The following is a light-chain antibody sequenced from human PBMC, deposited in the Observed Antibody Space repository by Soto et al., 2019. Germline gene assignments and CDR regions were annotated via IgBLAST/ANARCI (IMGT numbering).Light chain of an antibody. CDR3: QQCGSSPET. Sequence: DIVLTQSPGTLSLSPGQRATLSCRASQSISSTFLAWYQQKPGQAPRLLIYRASSRATGIPDRCSGSGSGTDFTLTISRLEPEDFAVYYCQQCGSSPETFGQGTKVEIK. CDR1: QSISSTF. CDR2: RAS. J-gene: IGKJ1*01. V-gene: IGKV3-20*01.